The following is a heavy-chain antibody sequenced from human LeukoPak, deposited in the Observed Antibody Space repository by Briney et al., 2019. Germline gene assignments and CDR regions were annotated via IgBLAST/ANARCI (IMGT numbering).Heavy chain of an antibody. Sequence: PGGSLRLSCAASGFTFDDYGMSWVRQAPGKGLDWVSGINWNGGSTGYADSVKGRFTISRDNAKNSLYLQMNSLRAEDTALYYCARGRYYYDSSGYKFDYWGQGTLVTVSS. CDR2: INWNGGST. J-gene: IGHJ4*02. D-gene: IGHD3-22*01. CDR3: ARGRYYYDSSGYKFDY. V-gene: IGHV3-20*04. CDR1: GFTFDDYG.